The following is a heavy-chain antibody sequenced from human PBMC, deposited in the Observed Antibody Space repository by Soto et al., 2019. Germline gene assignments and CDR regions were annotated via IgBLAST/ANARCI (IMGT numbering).Heavy chain of an antibody. CDR3: ERRAYEILTGYYLDYGMDV. CDR1: GYTFTGYY. J-gene: IGHJ6*02. V-gene: IGHV1-2*04. D-gene: IGHD3-9*01. CDR2: INPNSGGT. Sequence: GASVKVSCKSSGYTFTGYYMHWVRKAPGQGLEWMGWINPNSGGTNYAQKFQGWVTMTRDTSISTAYMELSRLRSDDTVVYYWERRAYEILTGYYLDYGMDVWGQGTTVTVSS.